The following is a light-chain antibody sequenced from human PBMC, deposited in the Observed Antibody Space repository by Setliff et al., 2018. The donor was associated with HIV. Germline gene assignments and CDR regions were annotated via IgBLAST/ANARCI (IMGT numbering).Light chain of an antibody. Sequence: SYELIQPPSVSVAPGKTARITCGGNNIGSESVHWYQQKPGQAPVLVIYYDSDRPSGIPERFSGSKSGNTATLTISRVEAGDEADYYCQVWHSSSDHPYVFGTGTKVTVL. CDR2: YDS. J-gene: IGLJ1*01. V-gene: IGLV3-21*04. CDR3: QVWHSSSDHPYV. CDR1: NIGSES.